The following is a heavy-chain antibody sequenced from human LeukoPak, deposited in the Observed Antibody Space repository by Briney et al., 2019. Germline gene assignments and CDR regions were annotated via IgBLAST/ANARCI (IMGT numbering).Heavy chain of an antibody. CDR1: GFTFSSYE. CDR2: ISSSGSSI. Sequence: GGSLRLSCAASGFTFSSYEMNWVRQAPGKGLEWVSYISSSGSSIYYADSVKGRFTISRDNAKNSLYLQMNSLRAEDTAVYYCARMMAGRGFDYWGQGTLVTVSS. J-gene: IGHJ4*02. V-gene: IGHV3-48*03. D-gene: IGHD5-24*01. CDR3: ARMMAGRGFDY.